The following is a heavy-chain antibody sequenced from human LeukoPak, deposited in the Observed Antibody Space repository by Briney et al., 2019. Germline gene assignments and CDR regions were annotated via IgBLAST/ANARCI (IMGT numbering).Heavy chain of an antibody. D-gene: IGHD3-22*01. Sequence: GGSLRLSCTASGFTFGDYAMSWVRQAPGKGLEWVGFIRSKAYGGTTEYAASVKGRFTISRDDSKSIAYLQMNSLKTEDTAVYYCTRERYDSSGYIPFDYWGQGTLVTVPS. CDR3: TRERYDSSGYIPFDY. J-gene: IGHJ4*02. V-gene: IGHV3-49*04. CDR2: IRSKAYGGTT. CDR1: GFTFGDYA.